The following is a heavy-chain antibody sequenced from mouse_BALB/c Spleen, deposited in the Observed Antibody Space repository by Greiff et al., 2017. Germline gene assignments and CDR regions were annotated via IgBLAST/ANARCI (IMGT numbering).Heavy chain of an antibody. CDR1: GYTFTSYW. D-gene: IGHD2-10*02. CDR3: ARKYGNYVFDY. J-gene: IGHJ2*01. V-gene: IGHV1-87*01. CDR2: IYPGDGDT. Sequence: VKLMESGAELARPGASVKLSCKASGYTFTSYWMQWVKQRPGQGLEWIGAIYPGDGDTRYNQKFKGKATLTADKSSSTAYMQLSSLASEDSAVYYCARKYGNYVFDYWGQGTTLTVSA.